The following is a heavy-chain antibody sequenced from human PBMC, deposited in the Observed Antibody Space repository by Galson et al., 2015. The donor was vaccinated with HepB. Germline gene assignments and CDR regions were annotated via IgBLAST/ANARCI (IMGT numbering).Heavy chain of an antibody. J-gene: IGHJ4*02. CDR2: IIPILGIA. CDR1: GGTFSSYT. CDR3: ARGGSSTDFDY. Sequence: SVKVSCKASGGTFSSYTISWVRQAPGQGLEWMGRIIPILGIANYAQKFQGRVTITADKSTSTSYMELSSLRSEDTAVYYCARGGSSTDFDYWGQGTLVTVSS. D-gene: IGHD6-13*01. V-gene: IGHV1-69*02.